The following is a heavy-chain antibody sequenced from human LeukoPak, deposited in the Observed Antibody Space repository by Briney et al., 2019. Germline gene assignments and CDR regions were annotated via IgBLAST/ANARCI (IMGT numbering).Heavy chain of an antibody. CDR3: ARDGSGFYHYYYMDV. J-gene: IGHJ6*03. D-gene: IGHD6-25*01. Sequence: GGSLRLSCAASGFLVSTNYMSWVRQAPGKGLEWVSVIYSGGAIHYADSVKGRFTISRDNRKNLLYLQMSSLGAEDTAVYYCARDGSGFYHYYYMDVWGKGTTVTVSS. CDR2: IYSGGAI. CDR1: GFLVSTNY. V-gene: IGHV3-66*01.